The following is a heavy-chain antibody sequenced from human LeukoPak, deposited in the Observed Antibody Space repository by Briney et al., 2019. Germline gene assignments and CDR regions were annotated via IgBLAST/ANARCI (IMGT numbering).Heavy chain of an antibody. CDR1: GGTFSSYA. CDR3: ARDRRKMATIYYFDY. Sequence: SVKVSCKASGGTFSSYAISWVRQAPGQGLEWMGGIIPIFGTANYAQKFQGRVTITTDESTSTAYMELRSLRSDDTAVYYCARDRRKMATIYYFDYWGQGTLVTVSS. D-gene: IGHD5-24*01. J-gene: IGHJ4*02. CDR2: IIPIFGTA. V-gene: IGHV1-69*05.